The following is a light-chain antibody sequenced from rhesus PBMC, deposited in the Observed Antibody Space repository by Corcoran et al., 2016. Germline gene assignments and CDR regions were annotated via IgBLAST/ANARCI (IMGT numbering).Light chain of an antibody. Sequence: DIQMTQSPSSLSASVGDTVTITCRASQSISSWLACYQLKPGKAPKLLIYKASTLQSGVPSRFSGSGSGTEFTLTISSLQSEDVATYYCQQCSSSPLTFGGGTRVELK. CDR1: QSISSW. V-gene: IGKV1-22*01. CDR3: QQCSSSPLT. CDR2: KAS. J-gene: IGKJ4*01.